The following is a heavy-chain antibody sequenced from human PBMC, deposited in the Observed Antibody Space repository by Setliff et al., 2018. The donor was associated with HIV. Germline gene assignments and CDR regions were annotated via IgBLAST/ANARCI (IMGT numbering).Heavy chain of an antibody. CDR1: GNSFSGYH. CDR2: IYYSGST. D-gene: IGHD1-26*01. V-gene: IGHV4-4*07. CDR3: ARVEGATPDAFDI. Sequence: SETLSLTCNYSGNSFSGYHWNWIRQPAGKGLEWLGRIYYSGSTYYNPSLKSRVTISVDTSKNQFSLKLSSVTAADTAVYYCARVEGATPDAFDIWGQGTMVTVSS. J-gene: IGHJ3*02.